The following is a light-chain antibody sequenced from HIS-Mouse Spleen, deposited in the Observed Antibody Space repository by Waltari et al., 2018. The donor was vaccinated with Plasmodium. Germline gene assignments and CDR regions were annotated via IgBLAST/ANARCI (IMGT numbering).Light chain of an antibody. CDR2: GAS. J-gene: IGKJ3*01. CDR1: QSVRSN. Sequence: EIVMTQSPATLSVSPGERATLPCRASQSVRSNLAWYQQKPGQPPRLLIYGASTRATGIPARFSGSGSGTEFTLTISSLQSEDFAVYYCQQYNNWSFTFGPGTKVDIK. CDR3: QQYNNWSFT. V-gene: IGKV3-15*01.